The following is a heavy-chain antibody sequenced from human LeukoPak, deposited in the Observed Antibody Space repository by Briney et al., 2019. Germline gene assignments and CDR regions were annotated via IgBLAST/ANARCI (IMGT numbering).Heavy chain of an antibody. V-gene: IGHV1-18*01. CDR3: ARDDPYGSGSPNQLDY. J-gene: IGHJ4*02. D-gene: IGHD3-10*01. CDR1: GYTFTSYG. CDR2: ISAYNGNT. Sequence: ASVKVSCKASGYTFTSYGISWVRQAPGQGLEWMGWISAYNGNTNYAQKLQGRVTMTTDTSTSTAYMELRSLRSDDTAVYYCARDDPYGSGSPNQLDYWGQGTLVTVSS.